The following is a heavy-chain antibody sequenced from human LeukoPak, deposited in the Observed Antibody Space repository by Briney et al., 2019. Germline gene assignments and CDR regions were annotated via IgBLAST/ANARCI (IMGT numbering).Heavy chain of an antibody. D-gene: IGHD4-17*01. V-gene: IGHV1-8*01. CDR1: GYTFTSYA. CDR2: MNPSNGNT. Sequence: ASVKVSCKASGYTFTSYAINWVRQATGQGLEWMGWMNPSNGNTGFAQKFQGRLTMTRDTSINTAYMELSRLRSDDTAVYYCARAFSRVTTPPLGLGYWGQGTLVTVSS. J-gene: IGHJ4*02. CDR3: ARAFSRVTTPPLGLGY.